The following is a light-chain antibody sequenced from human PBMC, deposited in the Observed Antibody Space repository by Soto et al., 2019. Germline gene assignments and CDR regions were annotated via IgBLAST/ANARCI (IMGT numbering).Light chain of an antibody. V-gene: IGKV1-39*01. CDR2: AAS. Sequence: DIQMTQSPSSLSASVGDRVTISCRASQSVSTSLNWYQQKPGKAPNLLIYAASSLQSGVPSRFSGSGFGTDFTVNISSLQPDDFATDYCQQSYIGPCTFGRATTVEI. J-gene: IGKJ1*01. CDR3: QQSYIGPCT. CDR1: QSVSTS.